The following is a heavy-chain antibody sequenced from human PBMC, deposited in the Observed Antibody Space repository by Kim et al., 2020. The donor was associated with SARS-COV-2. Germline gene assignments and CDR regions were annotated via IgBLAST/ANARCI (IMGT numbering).Heavy chain of an antibody. CDR2: VYYSGST. CDR1: GGSISNYY. Sequence: SETLSLTCTVSGGSISNYYWTWIRQPPGKGLEWIGYVYYSGSTNYNPSLKTRVTISVDTSKNQFSLRLSSVTAADTAVYYCARRIPTTPNWFDPWGQGTLVTVSS. J-gene: IGHJ5*02. V-gene: IGHV4-59*08. CDR3: ARRIPTTPNWFDP. D-gene: IGHD1-26*01.